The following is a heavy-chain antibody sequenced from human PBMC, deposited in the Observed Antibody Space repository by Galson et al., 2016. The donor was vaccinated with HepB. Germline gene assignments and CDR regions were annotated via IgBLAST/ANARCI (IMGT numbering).Heavy chain of an antibody. CDR2: TYYRSKWYN. V-gene: IGHV6-1*01. J-gene: IGHJ6*02. D-gene: IGHD3-9*01. CDR3: ARERLRYFDWLRNRYYYYGMDV. CDR1: GDSVSSNSAA. Sequence: CAISGDSVSSNSAAWNWIRRSPSRGLEWLGRTYYRSKWYNDYAVSVESRITINPDTSKNQVALQLNSVTPEDTAVYYCARERLRYFDWLRNRYYYYGMDVCGQGTTVTVCS.